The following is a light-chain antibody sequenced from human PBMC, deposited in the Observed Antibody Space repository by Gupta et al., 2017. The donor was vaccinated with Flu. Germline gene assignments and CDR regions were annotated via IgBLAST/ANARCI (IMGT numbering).Light chain of an antibody. J-gene: IGLJ3*02. CDR1: KLGDKY. CDR3: QAWDSSNWV. Sequence: SYELTQPPSVSVSRGQTASLTCSGDKLGDKYACWYQQKPGQSPVLVIYQDSKRPSGIPERFSGSNSGNTATLTISGTQAMDEADYYCQAWDSSNWVFGGGTKLTVL. CDR2: QDS. V-gene: IGLV3-1*01.